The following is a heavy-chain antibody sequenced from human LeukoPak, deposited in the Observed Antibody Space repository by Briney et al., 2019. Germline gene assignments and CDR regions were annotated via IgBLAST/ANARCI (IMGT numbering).Heavy chain of an antibody. CDR1: GFTFSSYW. J-gene: IGHJ4*02. CDR2: IRQDGSEK. V-gene: IGHV3-7*01. D-gene: IGHD3-3*01. CDR3: ARATQARYYDFWSGYYNYFDY. Sequence: PGGSLRLSCAASGFTFSSYWMSWVRQAPGKGLEWVANIRQDGSEKYYVDSVKGRFTISRDNAKNSLYLQMNSLRAEDTAVYYCARATQARYYDFWSGYYNYFDYWGQGTLVTVSS.